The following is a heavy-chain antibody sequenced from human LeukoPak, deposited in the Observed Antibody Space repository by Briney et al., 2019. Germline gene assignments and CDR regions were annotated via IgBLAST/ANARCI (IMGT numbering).Heavy chain of an antibody. CDR3: AKGGWDYDGSGSYKQEPIDY. CDR1: GFTFSSYG. J-gene: IGHJ4*02. Sequence: GGSLRLSCAASGFTFSSYGMHWVRQAPGKGLEWVAFIRYDGSNKYYADSVQGRFTISRDNSKNTLYLQMNSLRAEDTAVYYCAKGGWDYDGSGSYKQEPIDYWGQGTLVTVSS. V-gene: IGHV3-30*02. D-gene: IGHD3-10*01. CDR2: IRYDGSNK.